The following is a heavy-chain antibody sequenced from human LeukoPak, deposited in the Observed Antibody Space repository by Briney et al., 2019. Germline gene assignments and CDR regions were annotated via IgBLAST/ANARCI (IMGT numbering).Heavy chain of an antibody. CDR2: IYTSGST. CDR1: GGSISSYY. D-gene: IGHD6-13*01. CDR3: ARGRVSSSWYSAFVY. J-gene: IGHJ4*02. V-gene: IGHV4-4*07. Sequence: SETLSLTCTVSGGSISSYYWSWIRQPAGKGLEWIGRIYTSGSTNYNPSLKSRVTISVDTPKNQFSLKLSSVTAADTAVYYCARGRVSSSWYSAFVYWGQGTLVTVSS.